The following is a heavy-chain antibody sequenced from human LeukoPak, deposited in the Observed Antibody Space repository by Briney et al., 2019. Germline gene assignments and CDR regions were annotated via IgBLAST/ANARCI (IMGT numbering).Heavy chain of an antibody. Sequence: RSGGSLRLSCAASGFTFVDYGMTWVRQVPGKGLEWVSGISWNGRSTGYADSVKGRFTISRDNAKNTLYLQMNSLRAEDTAVYYCASGNWNDADWFDPWGQGTLVTVSS. J-gene: IGHJ5*02. CDR2: ISWNGRST. CDR1: GFTFVDYG. V-gene: IGHV3-20*04. D-gene: IGHD1-1*01. CDR3: ASGNWNDADWFDP.